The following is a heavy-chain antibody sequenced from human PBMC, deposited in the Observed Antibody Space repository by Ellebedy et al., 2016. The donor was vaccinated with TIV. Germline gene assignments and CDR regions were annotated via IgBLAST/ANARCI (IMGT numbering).Heavy chain of an antibody. CDR3: ARRSGYADF. CDR2: ISYSGST. Sequence: MPSETLSLTFTVSGGSISAYYWSWIRQPPGKGLEWIGYISYSGSTNYSPSLKSRVTISIDTSKNHFSLKLSSVTAADTAVYYCARRSGYADFWGQGTLVTVSS. D-gene: IGHD3-22*01. V-gene: IGHV4-59*01. J-gene: IGHJ4*02. CDR1: GGSISAYY.